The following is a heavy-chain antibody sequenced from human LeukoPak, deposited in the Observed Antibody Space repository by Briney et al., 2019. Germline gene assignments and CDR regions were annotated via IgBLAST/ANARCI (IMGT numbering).Heavy chain of an antibody. Sequence: SETLSLTCTVSGGSISSYYWSWIRQPPGKGPEWIGYIYYSGSTNYNPSLKSRVTISLDTSKNQFSLKLTSVTAADTAMYYCARRTAKTPNYFDYWGQGALVTVSA. CDR1: GGSISSYY. CDR3: ARRTAKTPNYFDY. V-gene: IGHV4-59*08. J-gene: IGHJ4*02. D-gene: IGHD1-1*01. CDR2: IYYSGST.